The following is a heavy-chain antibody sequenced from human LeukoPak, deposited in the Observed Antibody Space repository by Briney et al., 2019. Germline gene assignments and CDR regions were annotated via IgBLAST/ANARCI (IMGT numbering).Heavy chain of an antibody. CDR3: AKDPSYSGYGPDY. CDR2: ISGSGGST. V-gene: IGHV3-23*01. D-gene: IGHD5-12*01. CDR1: GFTFSSYA. J-gene: IGHJ4*02. Sequence: GGSLRLSCATSGFTFSSYAMSWVRQAPGKGLDWVSAISGSGGSTYYADSVKGRFTISRDNSKNTLYLQMNSLRAEDTAVYYCAKDPSYSGYGPDYWGQGTLVTVSS.